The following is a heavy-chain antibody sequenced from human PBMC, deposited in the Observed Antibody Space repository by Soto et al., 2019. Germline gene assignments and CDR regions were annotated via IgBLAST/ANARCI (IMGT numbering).Heavy chain of an antibody. J-gene: IGHJ4*02. Sequence: SETLSLTCTVSGGSISSSSYYWGWIRQPPGKGLEWIGSIYYSGSTYYNPSLKSRVTISVDTSKSQFSLKLSSVTAADTAVYYCASLPVYDYIWGSYRFFDYWGQGTLVTVSS. D-gene: IGHD3-16*02. V-gene: IGHV4-39*01. CDR2: IYYSGST. CDR3: ASLPVYDYIWGSYRFFDY. CDR1: GGSISSSSYY.